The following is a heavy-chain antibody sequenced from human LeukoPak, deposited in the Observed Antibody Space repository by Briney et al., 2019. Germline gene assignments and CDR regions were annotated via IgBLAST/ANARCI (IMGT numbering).Heavy chain of an antibody. J-gene: IGHJ6*03. V-gene: IGHV4-39*07. CDR2: IYYSGST. CDR1: GGSISSSSYY. Sequence: SETLSLTCTVSGGSISSSSYYWGWIRQPPGKGLEWIGSIYYSGSTNYNPSLKSRVTISVDTSKNQFSLKLSSVTAADTAVYYCARVWFGESPTLYYYYYMDVWGKGTTVTVSS. CDR3: ARVWFGESPTLYYYYYMDV. D-gene: IGHD3-10*01.